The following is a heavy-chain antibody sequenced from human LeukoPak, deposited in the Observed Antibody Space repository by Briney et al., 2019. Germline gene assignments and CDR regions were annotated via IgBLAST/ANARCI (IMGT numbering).Heavy chain of an antibody. D-gene: IGHD1-26*01. J-gene: IGHJ4*02. CDR3: AKDGGLIVGATTVLTPSYYFDY. Sequence: GGSLRLSCVPSGITFSNSALSWVRQAPGKGLEWVSTITKSGDQTHYADSVRGLFTISRDISKNTLYLQMNSLRAEDTAVYYCAKDGGLIVGATTVLTPSYYFDYWGQGTLVTVSS. V-gene: IGHV3-23*01. CDR2: ITKSGDQT. CDR1: GITFSNSA.